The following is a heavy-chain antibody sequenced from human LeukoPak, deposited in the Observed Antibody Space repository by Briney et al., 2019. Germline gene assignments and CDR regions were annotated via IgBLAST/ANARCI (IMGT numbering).Heavy chain of an antibody. Sequence: SETLSLTCSVSGASISSTSYYWAWIRQPPGKGLEWIGEIYHSGSTNYNPSLKSRVTISVDKSKNQFSLKLSSVTAADTAVYYCARGALLWFGAKMEYYFDSWGQGTPLTVSS. CDR2: IYHSGST. CDR3: ARGALLWFGAKMEYYFDS. CDR1: GASISSTSYY. V-gene: IGHV4-39*07. D-gene: IGHD3-10*01. J-gene: IGHJ4*02.